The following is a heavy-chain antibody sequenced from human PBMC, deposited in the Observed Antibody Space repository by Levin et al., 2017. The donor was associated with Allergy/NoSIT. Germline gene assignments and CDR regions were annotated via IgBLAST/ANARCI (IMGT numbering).Heavy chain of an antibody. V-gene: IGHV3-21*01. J-gene: IGHJ5*02. CDR1: GFTFSSYS. Sequence: GESLKISCAASGFTFSSYSMNWVRQAPGKGLEWVSSISSSSSYIYYADSVKGRFTISRDNAKNSLYLQMNSLRAEDTAVYYCARGVDTAMVTGVRPNWFDPWGQGTLVTVSS. CDR3: ARGVDTAMVTGVRPNWFDP. CDR2: ISSSSSYI. D-gene: IGHD5-18*01.